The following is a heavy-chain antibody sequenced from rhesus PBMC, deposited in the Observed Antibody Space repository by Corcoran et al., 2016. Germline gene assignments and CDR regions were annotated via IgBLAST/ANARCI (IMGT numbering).Heavy chain of an antibody. CDR1: GYSISSNY. Sequence: QVQLQASGPGLVKPSETLSFPCAVSGYSISSNYWSWIRQPPGKGLEWIGYIYGNRASTSYNPSLNSRVTNSTDTSKNQFSLKRSSVTAADTAVYYWARVGNYFDYWGQGVLVTVSS. CDR3: ARVGNYFDY. D-gene: IGHD7-45*01. J-gene: IGHJ4*01. CDR2: IYGNRAST. V-gene: IGHV4-147*01.